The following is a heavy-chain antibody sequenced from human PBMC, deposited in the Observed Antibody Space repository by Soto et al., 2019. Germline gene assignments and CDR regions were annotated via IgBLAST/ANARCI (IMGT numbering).Heavy chain of an antibody. D-gene: IGHD2-21*01. CDR2: IIPILGTA. CDR1: GGTFSSYT. J-gene: IGHJ4*02. CDR3: ARGSSIVVVIGPFDY. V-gene: IGHV1-69*08. Sequence: SVKVSCKASGGTFSSYTISWVRQAPGQGLEWMGRIIPILGTANYAQKFQGRVTITADKSTSTAYMELSSLRSEDTAVYYCARGSSIVVVIGPFDYWCQG.